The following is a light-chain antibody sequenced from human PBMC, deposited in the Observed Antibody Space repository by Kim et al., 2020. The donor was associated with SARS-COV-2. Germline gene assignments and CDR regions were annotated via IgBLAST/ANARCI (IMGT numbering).Light chain of an antibody. CDR3: QVWESRTVV. V-gene: IGLV3-9*01. J-gene: IGLJ3*02. CDR2: RDD. Sequence: SVALGQTANITGGADKIGTKNVHWYQQRPGQAPLLVMFRDDNRPSVIPERFSGSNSRSAATLTISRGQAEDEADYYCQVWESRTVVFGGGTKLTVL. CDR1: KIGTKN.